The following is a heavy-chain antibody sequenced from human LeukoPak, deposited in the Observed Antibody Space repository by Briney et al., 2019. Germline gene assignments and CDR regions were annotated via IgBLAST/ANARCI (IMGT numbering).Heavy chain of an antibody. CDR1: GGTFSSYA. D-gene: IGHD4-11*01. J-gene: IGHJ4*02. Sequence: ASVKVSCKASGGTFSSYAISWVRQAPGQGLEWMGGIIPIFGTANYAQKFQGRVTITTDESTSTAYMELSSLRSEDTAVYYCAEEGYSNYVLGYWGQGTLVTVSS. CDR2: IIPIFGTA. CDR3: AEEGYSNYVLGY. V-gene: IGHV1-69*05.